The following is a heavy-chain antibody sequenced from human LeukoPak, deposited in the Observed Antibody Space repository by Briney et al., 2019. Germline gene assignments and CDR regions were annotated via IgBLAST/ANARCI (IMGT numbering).Heavy chain of an antibody. CDR3: ASLSYGLYY. Sequence: GASVKVSCKASGGTFSSYAISWVRQAPGRGLEWMGRIIPILGIANYAQKFQGRVTITADKSTSTAYMELRSLSSEDTAVYYCASLSYGLYYWGQGTLVTVSS. D-gene: IGHD5-18*01. CDR1: GGTFSSYA. J-gene: IGHJ4*02. V-gene: IGHV1-69*04. CDR2: IIPILGIA.